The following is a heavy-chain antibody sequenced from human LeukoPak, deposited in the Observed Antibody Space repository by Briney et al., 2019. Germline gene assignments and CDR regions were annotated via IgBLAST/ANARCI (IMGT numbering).Heavy chain of an antibody. D-gene: IGHD3-22*01. J-gene: IGHJ4*02. CDR2: IYTSGST. Sequence: SETLSLTCTVSGGSISSYYWSWIRQPPGKGLEWIGRIYTSGSTNYNPSLKSRVTMSVDTSKNQFSPKLSSVTAADTAVYYCARDIGYYDSSGYYPYFDYWGQGTLVTVSS. V-gene: IGHV4-4*07. CDR1: GGSISSYY. CDR3: ARDIGYYDSSGYYPYFDY.